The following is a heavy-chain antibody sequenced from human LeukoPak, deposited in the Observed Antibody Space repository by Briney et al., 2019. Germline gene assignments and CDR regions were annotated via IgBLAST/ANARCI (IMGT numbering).Heavy chain of an antibody. D-gene: IGHD1-26*01. CDR2: INHSGST. CDR3: AGSSGSYADY. Sequence: PSETLSLTCAVSGGSTSSSNWWSWVRQPPGKGLEWIGEINHSGSTNYNPSLKSRVTISVDTSKNQFSLKLSSVTAADTAVYYCAGSSGSYADYWGQGTLVTVSS. CDR1: GGSTSSSNW. J-gene: IGHJ4*02. V-gene: IGHV4-4*02.